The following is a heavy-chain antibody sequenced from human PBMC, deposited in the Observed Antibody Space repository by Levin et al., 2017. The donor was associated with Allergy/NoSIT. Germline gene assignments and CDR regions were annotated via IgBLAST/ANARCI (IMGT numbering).Heavy chain of an antibody. V-gene: IGHV4-31*03. J-gene: IGHJ3*02. CDR1: GGSISSGGYY. Sequence: PSQTLSLTCTVSGGSISSGGYYWSWIRQHPGKGLEWIGYIYYSGSTYYNPSLKSRVTISVDTSKNQFSLKLSSVTAADTAVYYCARVRGWYDSSGYPNPDAFDIWGQGTMVTVSS. CDR2: IYYSGST. D-gene: IGHD3-22*01. CDR3: ARVRGWYDSSGYPNPDAFDI.